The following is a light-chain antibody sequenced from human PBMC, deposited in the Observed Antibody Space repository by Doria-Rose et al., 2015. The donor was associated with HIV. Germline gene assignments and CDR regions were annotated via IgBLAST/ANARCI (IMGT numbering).Light chain of an antibody. V-gene: IGKV2-28*01. CDR1: QSLLHSNGYNY. CDR3: MQALQSLWT. Sequence: VLTQSPLSLPVTPGEPASISCRSSQSLLHSNGYNYLDWYLQKPGQSPQLLIYLGSNRASGVPDRFSGSGSGTDFTLKISRVETEDVGVYYCMQALQSLWTFGQGTKVEIK. CDR2: LGS. J-gene: IGKJ1*01.